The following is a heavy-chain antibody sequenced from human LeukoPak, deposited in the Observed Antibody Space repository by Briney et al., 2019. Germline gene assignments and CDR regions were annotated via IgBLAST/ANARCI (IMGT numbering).Heavy chain of an antibody. CDR2: IYYTGT. D-gene: IGHD7-27*01. J-gene: IGHJ4*02. Sequence: KSSETLSLTCTVSGGSVTDYYWSWIRQSPGMGLEWIGYIYYTGTSYNPSLKSRVTISADTSKNQFSLKLISVTAADTAVYYCASRKLGNDYWGQGTLVTVSS. CDR1: GGSVTDYY. CDR3: ASRKLGNDY. V-gene: IGHV4-59*02.